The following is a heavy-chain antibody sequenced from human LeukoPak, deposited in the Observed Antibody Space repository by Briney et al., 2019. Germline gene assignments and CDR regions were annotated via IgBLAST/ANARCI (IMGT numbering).Heavy chain of an antibody. CDR3: ARDLAYGSSLRGVFDI. CDR1: GGSISSGSYY. Sequence: SQTLSLTCTVSGGSISSGSYYWSWIRQPAGKGLELIGHIYTSGSTNYNPSLKSRVTISVDTSKNQFSLKLRSVIAADTAVYYCARDLAYGSSLRGVFDIWGQGTKVLVSS. J-gene: IGHJ3*02. V-gene: IGHV4-61*09. D-gene: IGHD6-13*01. CDR2: IYTSGST.